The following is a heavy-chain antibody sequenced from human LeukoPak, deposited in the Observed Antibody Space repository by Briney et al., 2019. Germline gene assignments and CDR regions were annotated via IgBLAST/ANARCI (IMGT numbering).Heavy chain of an antibody. Sequence: PSETLSLTCAVYGGSFSGYYWSWIRQPPGKGLEWIGEINHSGSTNYNPSLKSRVTISVDTSKNQFSLKLSSVTAADTAVYYCAIRGYCSGGSCLTLFDYWGQGTLVTVSS. V-gene: IGHV4-34*01. CDR1: GGSFSGYY. J-gene: IGHJ4*02. D-gene: IGHD2-15*01. CDR2: INHSGST. CDR3: AIRGYCSGGSCLTLFDY.